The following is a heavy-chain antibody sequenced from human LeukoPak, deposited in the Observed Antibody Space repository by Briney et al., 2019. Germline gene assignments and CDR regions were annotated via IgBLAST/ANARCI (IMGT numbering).Heavy chain of an antibody. D-gene: IGHD4-17*01. V-gene: IGHV4-59*01. J-gene: IGHJ4*02. Sequence: PSETLSLTCTVSGGSISSYYWSWIRQPPGKGLEWIGYIYYGGSTNYNPSLKSRVTISVDTSKNQFSLKLSSVTAADTAVYYCARQRRDYGDDAFDYWGQGTLVTASS. CDR3: ARQRRDYGDDAFDY. CDR1: GGSISSYY. CDR2: IYYGGST.